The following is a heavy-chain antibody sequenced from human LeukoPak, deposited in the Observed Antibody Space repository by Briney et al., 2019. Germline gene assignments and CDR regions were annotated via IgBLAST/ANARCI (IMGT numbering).Heavy chain of an antibody. CDR1: EMSFSAYF. CDR3: ARGFPPGSGSRGSHAFDV. V-gene: IGHV4-34*01. CDR2: INYGGRT. Sequence: SETLSLTCAVSEMSFSAYFWNWIRQSPGKGLEWIGEINYGGRTKYTPSLEGRGTILIATSKNQFSLKLTSVTAADTAVYYCARGFPPGSGSRGSHAFDVWGQGTMVTVSS. D-gene: IGHD6-19*01. J-gene: IGHJ3*01.